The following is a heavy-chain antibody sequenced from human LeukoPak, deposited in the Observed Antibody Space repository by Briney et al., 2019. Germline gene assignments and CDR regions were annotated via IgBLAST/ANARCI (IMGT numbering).Heavy chain of an antibody. CDR1: GFTFSDYY. V-gene: IGHV3-69-1*02. CDR2: ITASSTAI. J-gene: IGHJ6*04. CDR3: AELGITMIGGV. Sequence: GGSLRLSCAASGFTFSDYYMSWIRQAPGKGLEWVSSITASSTAIYSADSVKGRFTISRDNAKNSLYLQMNSLRAEDTAVYYCAELGITMIGGVWGKGTTVTISS. D-gene: IGHD3-10*02.